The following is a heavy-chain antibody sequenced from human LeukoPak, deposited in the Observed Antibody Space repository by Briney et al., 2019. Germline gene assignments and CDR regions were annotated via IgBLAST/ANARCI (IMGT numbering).Heavy chain of an antibody. CDR2: ISSSSSYI. V-gene: IGHV3-21*01. Sequence: GGSLRLSCAASGFTFSSYSMNWVRQAPGKGLEWVSSISSSSSYIYYADSVKGRFTISRDNAKNSLYLQMNSLRAEDTAVYYCARDMGLEDIVVVPDAIHAFDIWGQGTMVTVSS. D-gene: IGHD2-2*01. CDR1: GFTFSSYS. CDR3: ARDMGLEDIVVVPDAIHAFDI. J-gene: IGHJ3*02.